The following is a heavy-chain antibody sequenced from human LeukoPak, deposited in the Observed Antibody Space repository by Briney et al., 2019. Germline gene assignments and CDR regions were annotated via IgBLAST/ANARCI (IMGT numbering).Heavy chain of an antibody. D-gene: IGHD2-21*01. J-gene: IGHJ4*02. V-gene: IGHV3-7*01. CDR1: GFTFSSYW. CDR2: IKPDGSEK. CDR3: ASQPAVIDLDY. Sequence: GGSLRLSXAASGFTFSSYWMTWVRQAPGKGMEWVANIKPDGSEKSYVDSVKGRFTISRDNAKNSLYLQMNSLRVEDTAVYYCASQPAVIDLDYWGQGTLVTVSS.